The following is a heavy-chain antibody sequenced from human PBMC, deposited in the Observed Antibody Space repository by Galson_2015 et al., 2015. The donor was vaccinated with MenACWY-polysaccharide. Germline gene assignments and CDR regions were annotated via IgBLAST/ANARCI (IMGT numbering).Heavy chain of an antibody. V-gene: IGHV7-4-1*02. CDR3: ARDRKQKATTVPTGRFDY. Sequence: SVKVSCKASGYTFTTYAMNWVRQAPGQGLEWMGRINTNTGNPTYAQGFTGRFVFSLDASVSTAYLQISSLKAEDTAVYYCARDRKQKATTVPTGRFDYWGQGTLVTVSS. D-gene: IGHD4-17*01. CDR2: INTNTGNP. J-gene: IGHJ4*02. CDR1: GYTFTTYA.